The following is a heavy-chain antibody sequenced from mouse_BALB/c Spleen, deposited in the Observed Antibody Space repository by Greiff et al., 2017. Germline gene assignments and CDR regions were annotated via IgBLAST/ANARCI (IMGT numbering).Heavy chain of an antibody. V-gene: IGHV5-6-5*01. Sequence: EVMLVESGGGLVKPGGSLKLSCAASGFTFSSYAMSWVRQTPEKRLEWVASISSGGSTYYPDSVKGRFTISRDNARTILYLQMSSLGSEDTAMYYCARGGYYYGSSYQAWFAYWGQGTLVTVSA. D-gene: IGHD1-1*01. CDR1: GFTFSSYA. CDR2: ISSGGST. J-gene: IGHJ3*01. CDR3: ARGGYYYGSSYQAWFAY.